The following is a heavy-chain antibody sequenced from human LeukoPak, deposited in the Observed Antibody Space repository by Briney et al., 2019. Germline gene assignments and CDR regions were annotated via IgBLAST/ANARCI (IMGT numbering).Heavy chain of an antibody. CDR3: ATYVDTAMVDDY. CDR2: IIPIFGIA. D-gene: IGHD5-18*01. J-gene: IGHJ4*02. Sequence: GASVKFSCKASGGTFSSYAISWLRHAPGHGLECIGRIIPIFGIANYAQKFQGRVTITADKSTSTAYMELSSLRSEDTAVYYCATYVDTAMVDDYWGQGTLVTVSS. CDR1: GGTFSSYA. V-gene: IGHV1-69*04.